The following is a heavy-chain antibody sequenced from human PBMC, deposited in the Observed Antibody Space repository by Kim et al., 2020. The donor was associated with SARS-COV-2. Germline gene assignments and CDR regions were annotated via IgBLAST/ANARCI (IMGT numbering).Heavy chain of an antibody. Sequence: SETLSLTCTVSGGSITSSSYYWGWIRQPPGKGLEWIADIYYTGSTFYNPSLRVRVTISADTSKNHFSLKLRSVTAADAAVYYCVGRTPYNCVGSTCHDY. J-gene: IGHJ4*01. CDR3: VGRTPYNCVGSTCHDY. D-gene: IGHD2-21*01. CDR1: GGSITSSSYY. V-gene: IGHV4-39*07. CDR2: IYYTGST.